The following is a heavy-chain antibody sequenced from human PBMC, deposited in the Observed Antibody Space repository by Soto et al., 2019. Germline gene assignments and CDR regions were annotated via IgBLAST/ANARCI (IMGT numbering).Heavy chain of an antibody. Sequence: PSETLSLTCAVSGYAISSGGFSWSWIRQSSGKGLVLIGYIYYSGRTYYDASLKSRVTISIARSKNEFSLRLSSVTGADTAVYYYARATFIRKGDYDATDYYYFDYWGQGTLVTVSS. CDR3: ARATFIRKGDYDATDYYYFDY. J-gene: IGHJ4*02. D-gene: IGHD3-22*01. V-gene: IGHV4-30-2*06. CDR2: IYYSGRT. CDR1: GYAISSGGFS.